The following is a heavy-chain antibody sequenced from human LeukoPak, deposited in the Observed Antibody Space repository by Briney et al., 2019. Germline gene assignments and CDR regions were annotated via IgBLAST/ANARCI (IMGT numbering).Heavy chain of an antibody. V-gene: IGHV1-69*05. D-gene: IGHD1-1*01. CDR1: GGTFSSYA. CDR3: ARGHSWNDVPYDAFDI. J-gene: IGHJ3*02. Sequence: SVKVSCKASGGTFSSYAISWVRQAPGQGLEWMGGIIPIFGTANYAQKFQGRVTITTDESASTAYMELSSLRSEDTAVYYCARGHSWNDVPYDAFDIWGQGTMVTVSS. CDR2: IIPIFGTA.